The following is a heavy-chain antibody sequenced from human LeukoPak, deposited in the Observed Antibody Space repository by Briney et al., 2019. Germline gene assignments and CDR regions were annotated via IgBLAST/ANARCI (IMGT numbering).Heavy chain of an antibody. J-gene: IGHJ5*02. D-gene: IGHD2-8*01. CDR3: ARRREESVFNWFDP. CDR1: GGTFMRHS. V-gene: IGHV1-69*16. CDR2: IIPILAAA. Sequence: GASVKVSCKASGGTFMRHSISWVRQAPGQGLEWMGGIIPILAAADYPQKYQGRVTITTDESTSTVFMELSSITSEDSAVYYCARRREESVFNWFDPWGQGTLVTVSS.